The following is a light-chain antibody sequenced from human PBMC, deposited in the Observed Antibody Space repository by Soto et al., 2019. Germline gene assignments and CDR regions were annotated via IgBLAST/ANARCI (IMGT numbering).Light chain of an antibody. J-gene: IGKJ2*01. Sequence: EVVMTQSPATLSVSPGERATLSCRASQSVSSNLAWYEQKAGQAPRLLIYGASTRATGIPSRFSGSGSGTEFTLTISSLQSEYFAVYYCHQYNNWPYTFGQGTKLEIK. V-gene: IGKV3-15*01. CDR1: QSVSSN. CDR2: GAS. CDR3: HQYNNWPYT.